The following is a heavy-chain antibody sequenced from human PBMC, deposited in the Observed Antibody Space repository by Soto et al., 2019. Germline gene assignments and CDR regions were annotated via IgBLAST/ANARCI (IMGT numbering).Heavy chain of an antibody. CDR3: AREDSIIIPAVSDF. J-gene: IGHJ4*02. V-gene: IGHV3-21*01. CDR2: ISKSDYT. D-gene: IGHD2-2*01. CDR1: GFALNNYG. Sequence: PXGSLRLSCTVSGFALNNYGINWVRQAPGKGLEWVSSISKSDYTYYSDSVKGRFTISRDNAKNSVSLQMNTLRVEDTAVYYCAREDSIIIPAVSDFWGQGTLVTVSS.